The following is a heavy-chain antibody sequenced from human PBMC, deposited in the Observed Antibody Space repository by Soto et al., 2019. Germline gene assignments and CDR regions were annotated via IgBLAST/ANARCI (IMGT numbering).Heavy chain of an antibody. J-gene: IGHJ6*03. D-gene: IGHD2-2*03. CDR1: GGTFSNHT. V-gene: IGHV1-69*02. Sequence: QVQLVQSGAEVRKPGSSVKVSCKASGGTFSNHTISWVRQARGQGLEWMGRIIPISNIANYAQKFEGRVTNTADKSTSQAYMEASSLRSEDTAVYYCARVTEMDTVTNSFYYSMDVWGKGTTVTVSS. CDR2: IIPISNIA. CDR3: ARVTEMDTVTNSFYYSMDV.